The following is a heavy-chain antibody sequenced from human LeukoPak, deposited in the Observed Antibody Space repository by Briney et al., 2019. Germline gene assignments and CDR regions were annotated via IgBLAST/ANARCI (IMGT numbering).Heavy chain of an antibody. CDR1: GGSFSGYY. CDR3: ARHLGFGGDILTGYYSYYYYGMDV. J-gene: IGHJ6*02. D-gene: IGHD3-9*01. CDR2: INHSGST. V-gene: IGHV4-34*01. Sequence: SETLSLTCAVYGGSFSGYYWSWIRQPPGKGLEWIGEINHSGSTNYNPSLKSRVTITVDTSKNQFSLKLSSVTAADTAVYYCARHLGFGGDILTGYYSYYYYGMDVWGQGTTVTVSS.